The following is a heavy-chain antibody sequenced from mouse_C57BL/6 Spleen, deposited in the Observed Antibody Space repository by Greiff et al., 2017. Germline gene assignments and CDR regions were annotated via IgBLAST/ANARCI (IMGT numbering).Heavy chain of an antibody. V-gene: IGHV1-53*01. Sequence: VQLQQPGSELVKPGASVKLSCKASGYTFTSYWMHWVKQRPGPGLEWIGNIDPSNGCTNYNEKFKSKATLTVDKSYSTAYMQLSSLTSDDSAVYYCAREGFYDGSSFDYWGRGTTLTVSS. CDR1: GYTFTSYW. J-gene: IGHJ2*01. D-gene: IGHD1-1*01. CDR3: AREGFYDGSSFDY. CDR2: IDPSNGCT.